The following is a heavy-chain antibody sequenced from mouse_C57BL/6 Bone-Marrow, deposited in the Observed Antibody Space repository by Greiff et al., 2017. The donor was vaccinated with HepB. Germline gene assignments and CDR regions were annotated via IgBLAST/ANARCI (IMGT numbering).Heavy chain of an antibody. V-gene: IGHV1-62-2*01. CDR1: GYTFTEYT. D-gene: IGHD1-1*01. J-gene: IGHJ1*03. CDR3: ARHEDYYGSSLYWYFDV. CDR2: FYPGSGSI. Sequence: QVQLQQSGAELVKPGASVKLSCKASGYTFTEYTIHWVKQRSGQGLEWIGWFYPGSGSIKYNEKFKDKATLTADKSSSTVYMERSRLTSEDSAVYCCARHEDYYGSSLYWYFDVWGTGTTVTVSS.